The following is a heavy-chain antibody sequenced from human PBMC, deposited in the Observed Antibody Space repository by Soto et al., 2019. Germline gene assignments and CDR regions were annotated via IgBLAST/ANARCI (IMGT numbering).Heavy chain of an antibody. V-gene: IGHV1-24*01. J-gene: IGHJ4*02. D-gene: IGHD2-15*01. CDR2: FDPEDGET. CDR3: ATGYCSGGSCYWRGIIDY. Sequence: ASVKVSCKVSGYTLTELSMHWVRQAPGKGLEWMGGFDPEDGETIYAQKFQGRVTMTEDTSTDTAYMELSSLRSEDTAVYYCATGYCSGGSCYWRGIIDYWGQGTLVTVSS. CDR1: GYTLTELS.